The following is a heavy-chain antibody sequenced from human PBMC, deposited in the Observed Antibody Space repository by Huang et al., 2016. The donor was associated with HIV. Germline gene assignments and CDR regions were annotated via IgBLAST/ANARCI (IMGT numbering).Heavy chain of an antibody. J-gene: IGHJ4*02. Sequence: QVQLVQSGTEVKTPGASVKVSCKASGYTLTKHDINWVRQATGQGLEWMGVMNTTRGNTGYAQRFQCRVTMTRDTSRATAYMELSSLRSDDTAVYFCARGGGSYLVPVDYWGQGTLIAVSS. V-gene: IGHV1-8*01. CDR2: MNTTRGNT. D-gene: IGHD1-26*01. CDR1: GYTLTKHD. CDR3: ARGGGSYLVPVDY.